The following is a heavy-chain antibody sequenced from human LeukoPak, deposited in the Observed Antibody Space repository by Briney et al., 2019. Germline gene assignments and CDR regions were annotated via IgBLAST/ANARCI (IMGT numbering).Heavy chain of an antibody. CDR2: ISGSGART. CDR1: GFTFSSYA. J-gene: IGHJ4*02. Sequence: GGSLRLSCAASGFTFSSYAMSWVRQAPGKGLEWVSAISGSGARTYYADSVKGRFTVSRDNSKNTVYLQMNSLRAEDRAVYYCAKEQTSSGFFDYWGQGTLVTVSS. D-gene: IGHD3-10*01. CDR3: AKEQTSSGFFDY. V-gene: IGHV3-23*01.